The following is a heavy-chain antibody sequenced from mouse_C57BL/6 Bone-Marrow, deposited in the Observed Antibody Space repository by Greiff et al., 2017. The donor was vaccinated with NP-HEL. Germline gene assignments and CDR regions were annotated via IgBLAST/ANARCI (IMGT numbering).Heavy chain of an antibody. CDR1: GFNIKDDY. CDR3: TTDYYGSSHWYFDV. V-gene: IGHV14-4*01. D-gene: IGHD1-1*01. J-gene: IGHJ1*03. CDR2: IDPENGDT. Sequence: VQLQQSGAELVRPGASVKLSCTASGFNIKDDYMHWVKQRPDQGLEWIGWIDPENGDTEYASKFQGKATITADTSSNTAYLQLSSLTSEDTAVYYCTTDYYGSSHWYFDVWGTGTTVTVSS.